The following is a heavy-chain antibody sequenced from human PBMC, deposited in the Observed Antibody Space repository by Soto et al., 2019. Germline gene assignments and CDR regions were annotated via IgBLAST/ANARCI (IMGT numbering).Heavy chain of an antibody. V-gene: IGHV1-46*01. CDR2: INPSGGST. D-gene: IGHD1-7*01. CDR3: ARRPRTTNYYYGMDV. Sequence: ASVKVSCKASGYTFTSYYMNWVRQAPGQGLEWLGIINPSGGSTSYAQKFQGRVTMTRDTSTSTVYMELSSLRSEDTAVYYCARRPRTTNYYYGMDVWGQGTTVTVSS. CDR1: GYTFTSYY. J-gene: IGHJ6*02.